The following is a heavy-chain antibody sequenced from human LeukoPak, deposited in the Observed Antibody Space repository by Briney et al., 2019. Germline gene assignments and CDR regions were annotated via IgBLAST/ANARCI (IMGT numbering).Heavy chain of an antibody. J-gene: IGHJ6*02. CDR2: IYYSGST. D-gene: IGHD5-12*01. Sequence: SETLSLTCTVSGYSISSGYYWGWIRQPPGKGLEWIGYIYYSGSTNYNPSLKSRVTISVDTSKNQFSLKLSSVTAADTAVYYCARRDGYDYSIGMDVWGQGTTVTVSS. V-gene: IGHV4-38-2*02. CDR3: ARRDGYDYSIGMDV. CDR1: GYSISSGYY.